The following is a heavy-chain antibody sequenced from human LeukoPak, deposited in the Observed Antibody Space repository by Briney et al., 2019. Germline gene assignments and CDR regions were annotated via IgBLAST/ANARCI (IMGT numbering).Heavy chain of an antibody. D-gene: IGHD6-19*01. J-gene: IGHJ4*02. Sequence: SETLSLTCTVSDGSISSSSYYWGWIRQPPGKGLEWIAGISNSGSTYYNPSLKSRVTIFVDTSKNQFPLKLSSLPAADTAVYYCARRNFYTPGWSFDYWGQGTLVTVSS. CDR1: DGSISSSSYY. CDR3: ARRNFYTPGWSFDY. CDR2: ISNSGST. V-gene: IGHV4-39*01.